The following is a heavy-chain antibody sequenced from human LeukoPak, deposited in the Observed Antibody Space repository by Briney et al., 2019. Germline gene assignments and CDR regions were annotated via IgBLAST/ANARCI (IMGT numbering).Heavy chain of an antibody. V-gene: IGHV4-59*08. CDR1: GGSISGYY. CDR3: ARHRYTSASSYFDF. D-gene: IGHD6-6*01. Sequence: SETLSLTCTVSGGSISGYYWTWIRQPPGKGLEWIGYIYSSGSTNYNPSLKSRVTISVDTSKNQFSLRLSSVTAADTAVYYCARHRYTSASSYFDFWGQGTLVTVSS. J-gene: IGHJ4*02. CDR2: IYSSGST.